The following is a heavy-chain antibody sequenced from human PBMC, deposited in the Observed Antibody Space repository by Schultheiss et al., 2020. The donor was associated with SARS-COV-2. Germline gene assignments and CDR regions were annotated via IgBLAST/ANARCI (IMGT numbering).Heavy chain of an antibody. CDR1: GGSISSGGYY. Sequence: SETLSLTCTVSGGSISSGGYYWSWIRQHPGKGLEWIGYIYYSGSTNYNPSLKSRVTISVDTSKNQFSLKLSSVTAADTAVYYCARLYSSGIKARYGYFDYWGQGTLVTVSS. CDR3: ARLYSSGIKARYGYFDY. J-gene: IGHJ4*02. D-gene: IGHD6-19*01. V-gene: IGHV4-61*08. CDR2: IYYSGST.